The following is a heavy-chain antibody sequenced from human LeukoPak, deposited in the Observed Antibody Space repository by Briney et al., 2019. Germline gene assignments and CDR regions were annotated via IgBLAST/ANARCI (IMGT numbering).Heavy chain of an antibody. CDR1: GFTFDDYT. Sequence: GGSLRLSCATSGFTFDDYTSHWLRQTPGKGLEWVSLVRGGTTHYSDSVKGRFTTYRDNSKNSLYLQMNSLRTEDTGLYFCAKEMGTIYFDHWGRGTLVTVSS. CDR2: VRGGTT. D-gene: IGHD2-21*01. J-gene: IGHJ4*02. V-gene: IGHV3-43*01. CDR3: AKEMGTIYFDH.